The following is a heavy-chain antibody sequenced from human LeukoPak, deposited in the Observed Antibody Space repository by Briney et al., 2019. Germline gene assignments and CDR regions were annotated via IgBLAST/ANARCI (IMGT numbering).Heavy chain of an antibody. CDR1: GFTVSSNY. V-gene: IGHV3-53*01. J-gene: IGHJ6*02. Sequence: GGSLRLSCAAPGFTVSSNYMSWVRQAPGKGLEWVSVIYSGGSTYYADSVKGRFTISRDNSKNTLYLQMNGLRAEDTAVYYCARDGPDYYDILTGYSTSYGMDVWGQGTTVTVSS. CDR3: ARDGPDYYDILTGYSTSYGMDV. D-gene: IGHD3-9*01. CDR2: IYSGGST.